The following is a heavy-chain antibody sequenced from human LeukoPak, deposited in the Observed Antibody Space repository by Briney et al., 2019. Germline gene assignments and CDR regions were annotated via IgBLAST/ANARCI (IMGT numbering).Heavy chain of an antibody. CDR1: GFTFSTYG. CDR2: IQAGGDEK. D-gene: IGHD4-23*01. CDR3: ARDTPGYGGDDFYY. J-gene: IGHJ4*02. V-gene: IGHV3-30*02. Sequence: PGGSLRLSCAASGFTFSTYGMHWVRQAPGKGLEWMTFIQAGGDEKYYAESVKGRFTVSRDNSKNTLYLQMNSLRAEDTAVYYCARDTPGYGGDDFYYCGQGAPGTVSS.